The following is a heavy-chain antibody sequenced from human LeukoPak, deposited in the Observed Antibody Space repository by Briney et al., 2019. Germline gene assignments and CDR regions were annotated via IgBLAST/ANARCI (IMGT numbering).Heavy chain of an antibody. CDR3: ARVLRCSSTSCPPANYGMDV. J-gene: IGHJ6*02. CDR2: INPNSGGT. V-gene: IGHV1-2*06. Sequence: ASVKVSCKASGYTFTGCYMHWVRQAPGQGLEWMGRINPNSGGTNYAQKFQGRVTMTRDTSISTAYMELSRLRSDDTAVYYCARVLRCSSTSCPPANYGMDVWGQGTTVTVSS. D-gene: IGHD2-2*01. CDR1: GYTFTGCY.